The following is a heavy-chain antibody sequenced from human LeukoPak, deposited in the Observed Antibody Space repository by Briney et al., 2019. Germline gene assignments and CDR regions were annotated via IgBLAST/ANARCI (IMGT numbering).Heavy chain of an antibody. J-gene: IGHJ4*02. V-gene: IGHV3-23*01. CDR3: ARDKTYGDYVFVY. Sequence: GGSLRLSCAASGFTFSNYAMSWVRQAPGKGLEWVSSINGRGGSTYYADSVKGRFTISRDNSKNTLYLQMNSLRAEDTAVYYRARDKTYGDYVFVYWGQGTLVTVSS. D-gene: IGHD4-17*01. CDR2: INGRGGST. CDR1: GFTFSNYA.